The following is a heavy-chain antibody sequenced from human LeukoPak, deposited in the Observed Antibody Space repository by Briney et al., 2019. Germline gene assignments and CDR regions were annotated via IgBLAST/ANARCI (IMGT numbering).Heavy chain of an antibody. J-gene: IGHJ4*02. V-gene: IGHV3-21*01. CDR2: ISSSSSYI. CDR1: GFTFSSYS. D-gene: IGHD6-19*01. Sequence: PGGYLRLYCAASGFTFSSYSMNWVRQAPGKGLEWVSSISSSSSYIYYADSVKGRFTISRDNAKNSLYLQMNSLRAEDTAVYYCARDLRSSGWYYFDYWGQGTLVTVSS. CDR3: ARDLRSSGWYYFDY.